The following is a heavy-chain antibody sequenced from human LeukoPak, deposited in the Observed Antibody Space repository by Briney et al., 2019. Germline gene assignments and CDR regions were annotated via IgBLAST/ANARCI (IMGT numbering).Heavy chain of an antibody. CDR3: ARDMVATSFDY. CDR1: GFTFSSYS. Sequence: GGSLRLSCAASGFTFSSYSMNWVRQAPGKGLEWVSSISSSSSYIYYADSVKGQFTISRDNAKNSLYLQMNSLRAEDTAVYYCARDMVATSFDYWGQGTLVTVSS. CDR2: ISSSSSYI. D-gene: IGHD5-12*01. J-gene: IGHJ4*02. V-gene: IGHV3-21*01.